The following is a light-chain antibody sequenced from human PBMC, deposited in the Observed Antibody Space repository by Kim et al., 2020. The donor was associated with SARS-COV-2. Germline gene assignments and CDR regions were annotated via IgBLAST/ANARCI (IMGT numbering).Light chain of an antibody. J-gene: IGKJ2*01. Sequence: LSPGDRATLSRRASQSVATTHLAWFQQKPGQAPRLLIYGTSSRAPAIPDRFSASGSGTDFTLTISRLEPEDFAIYYCQQYDRPPYTFGQGTKLEI. CDR3: QQYDRPPYT. CDR1: QSVATTH. CDR2: GTS. V-gene: IGKV3-20*01.